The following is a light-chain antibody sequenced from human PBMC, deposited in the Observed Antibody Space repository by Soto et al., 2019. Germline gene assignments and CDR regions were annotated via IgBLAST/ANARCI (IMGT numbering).Light chain of an antibody. V-gene: IGKV1-39*01. CDR3: QQSYSTPRT. CDR2: AAS. CDR1: QSIGGY. Sequence: DIQLTKTPSSLSASVGDRVTITCRASQSIGGYLNWYQQKPGKAPKFLIYAASSLQRGVPSRFSGSGSGTEFTLTISRLQPEDFATYYCQQSYSTPRTFGQGAKVDIK. J-gene: IGKJ1*01.